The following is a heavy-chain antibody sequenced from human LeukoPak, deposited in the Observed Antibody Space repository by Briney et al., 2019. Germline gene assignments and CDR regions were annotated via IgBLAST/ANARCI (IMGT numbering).Heavy chain of an antibody. CDR1: GGSISSYY. CDR2: IYYSGSP. CDR3: AREGWELQGRWFDP. D-gene: IGHD1-26*01. Sequence: KPSETLSLTCTVSGGSISSYYWSWIRQPPGKGLEWIGYIYYSGSPNYNPSLKSRVTISVDTSKNQFSLKLSSVTAADTAVYYCAREGWELQGRWFDPWGQGTLVTVSS. J-gene: IGHJ5*02. V-gene: IGHV4-59*01.